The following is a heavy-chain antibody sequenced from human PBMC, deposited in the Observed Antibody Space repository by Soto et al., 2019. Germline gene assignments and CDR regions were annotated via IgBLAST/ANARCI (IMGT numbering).Heavy chain of an antibody. V-gene: IGHV1-18*01. CDR1: GYTFTSYG. Sequence: ASVKLSCKASGYTFTSYGSSWVRQAPGQGLEWMGWISAYNGNTNYAQKLQGRVTMTTDTSTSTAYMELRSLRSDDTAVYYCARGYCSGGSCYPYYSYMAVWGKGTTVTVSS. CDR3: ARGYCSGGSCYPYYSYMAV. J-gene: IGHJ6*03. CDR2: ISAYNGNT. D-gene: IGHD2-15*01.